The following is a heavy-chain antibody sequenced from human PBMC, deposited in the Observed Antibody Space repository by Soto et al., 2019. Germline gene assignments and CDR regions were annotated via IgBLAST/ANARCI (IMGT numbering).Heavy chain of an antibody. CDR1: GFTFSDHY. V-gene: IGHV3-72*01. CDR3: ARRYGSAFDI. J-gene: IGHJ3*02. Sequence: PGGSLRLSCAASGFTFSDHYMDWVRQAPGKGLKWVGRSRNKANSYTTEYAASVRGRFTISRDDSKNSLYLQMNSLKTEDTAVYYCARRYGSAFDIWGQGTMVTVSS. D-gene: IGHD3-10*01. CDR2: SRNKANSYTT.